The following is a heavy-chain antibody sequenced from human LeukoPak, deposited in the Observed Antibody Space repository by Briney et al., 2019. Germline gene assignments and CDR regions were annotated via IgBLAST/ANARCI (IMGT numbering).Heavy chain of an antibody. CDR3: ARDRGLAHDAFDI. V-gene: IGHV3-21*01. CDR2: ISSGSSAI. J-gene: IGHJ3*02. CDR1: GFTFTTYS. Sequence: GGSLRLSCEASGFTFTTYSMTWVRQAPGKGLEWVSIISSGSSAIFSADALKGRFTISRDDAKNLLYLDMNSLRAEDTAVYYCARDRGLAHDAFDIWGQGTMVTVSS. D-gene: IGHD6-19*01.